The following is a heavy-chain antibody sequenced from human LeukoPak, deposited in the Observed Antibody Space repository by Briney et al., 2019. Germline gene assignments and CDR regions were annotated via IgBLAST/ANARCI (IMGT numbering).Heavy chain of an antibody. J-gene: IGHJ6*03. CDR1: GGTFSSYA. D-gene: IGHD3-3*01. V-gene: IGHV1-69*05. CDR2: IIPIFGTA. Sequence: SVKVSCKASGGTFSSYAISWVRQAPGQGLEWMGGIIPIFGTATYARKFQGRVTITTDESTSTAYMELSSLRSEDTAVYYCASGAIFGVVISGEYYYYMDVWGKGTTVTVSS. CDR3: ASGAIFGVVISGEYYYYMDV.